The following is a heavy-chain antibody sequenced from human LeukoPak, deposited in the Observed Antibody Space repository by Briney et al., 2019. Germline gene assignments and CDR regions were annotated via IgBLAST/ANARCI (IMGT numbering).Heavy chain of an antibody. D-gene: IGHD1-26*01. J-gene: IGHJ4*02. V-gene: IGHV4-39*01. Sequence: SETLSLTCTVSGGSISSSSYYWGWIRQPPGKGLEWIGSIYYSGSTYYNPSLKSRVTISVDTSKNQFSLKLSSVTAADTAVYYCARLGRSHYLDYWGQGTLVTVSS. CDR3: ARLGRSHYLDY. CDR1: GGSISSSSYY. CDR2: IYYSGST.